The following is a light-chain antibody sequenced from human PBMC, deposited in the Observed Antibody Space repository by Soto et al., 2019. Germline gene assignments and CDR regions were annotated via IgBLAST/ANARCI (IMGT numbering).Light chain of an antibody. V-gene: IGLV2-14*01. CDR2: DVS. J-gene: IGLJ1*01. CDR3: SSYTSSSPCV. Sequence: QSVLTQPASVSGSPGQSITISCTGNSSDVGGYKYVSWYQQYPSKAPKLMMYDVSNRPSGVSNRFSGSKSGNTASLTISRLQAEDEADYYCSSYTSSSPCVFGPGTKVTVL. CDR1: SSDVGGYKY.